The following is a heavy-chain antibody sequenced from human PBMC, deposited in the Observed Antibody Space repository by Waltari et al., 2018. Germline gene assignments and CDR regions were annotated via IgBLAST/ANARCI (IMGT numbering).Heavy chain of an antibody. CDR3: ARGGYGDYYYYYMDV. J-gene: IGHJ6*03. V-gene: IGHV4-34*01. D-gene: IGHD4-17*01. CDR2: INHSGST. Sequence: QVQLQQWGAGLLKPSETLSLTCVVYGGSFSGYYWSWIRQPPGKGLEWIGEINHSGSTNYNPSLKSRVTISVDTSKNQFSLKLSSVTAADTAVYYCARGGYGDYYYYYMDVWGKGTTVTVSS. CDR1: GGSFSGYY.